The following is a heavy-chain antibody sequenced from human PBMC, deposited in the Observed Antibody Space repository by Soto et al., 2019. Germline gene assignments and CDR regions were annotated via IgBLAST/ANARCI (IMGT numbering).Heavy chain of an antibody. CDR1: GGSFSGYD. D-gene: IGHD3-10*01. CDR2: INHSGST. CDR3: ARVGQLLWSGESNKITQNTTAF. J-gene: IGHJ4*02. Sequence: PSEILSLTCAVYGGSFSGYDWSWIRQPPGKGLEWIGEINHSGSTNYNPSLKRRVTISVDTSKNQFSLKLSSVTAADTAVYYCARVGQLLWSGESNKITQNTTAFWGKGTLVPVS. V-gene: IGHV4-34*01.